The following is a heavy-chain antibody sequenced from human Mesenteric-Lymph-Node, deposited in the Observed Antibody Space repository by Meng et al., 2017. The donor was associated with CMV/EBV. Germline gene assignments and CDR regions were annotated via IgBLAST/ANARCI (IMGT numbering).Heavy chain of an antibody. D-gene: IGHD3-10*01. CDR1: GFKFSSYS. CDR3: ARLLWFGEFGY. Sequence: GESLKISCAASGFKFSSYSMNWVRRAPGKGLEWVSSISTSSSYIYYADSLKGRFTISRDNAKNSLYLQIDSLRAEDTAVYYCARLLWFGEFGYWGQGTLVTVSS. V-gene: IGHV3-21*01. J-gene: IGHJ4*02. CDR2: ISTSSSYI.